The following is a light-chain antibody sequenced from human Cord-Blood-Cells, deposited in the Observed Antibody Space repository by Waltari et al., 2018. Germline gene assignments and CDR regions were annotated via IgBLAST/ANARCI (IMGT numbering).Light chain of an antibody. CDR3: QQYDNLPPLFT. CDR2: HGS. CDR1: QDISNY. Sequence: DIQMSQSPSSLSASVGDRVTITCQASQDISNYLNWDQQKPGKAPKLLIYHGSNLETGVRSRFSGSGSGTECNFTISRLQPEDIATYYCQQYDNLPPLFTFGPGTKVDIK. J-gene: IGKJ3*01. V-gene: IGKV1-33*01.